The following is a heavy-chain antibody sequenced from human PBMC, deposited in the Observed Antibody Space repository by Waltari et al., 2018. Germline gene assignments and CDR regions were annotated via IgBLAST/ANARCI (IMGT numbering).Heavy chain of an antibody. CDR1: GFTFSSSG. J-gene: IGHJ6*03. V-gene: IGHV3-30*02. D-gene: IGHD1-26*01. CDR2: IRYDGSNK. Sequence: QVQLVESGGGVVQPGGSLRLSCAASGFTFSSSGLHWVRQAPGKGLEWVAFIRYDGSNKYYADSVKGRFTISRDNSKNTLYLQMNSLRAEDTAVYYCAKLASAWADYYYMDVWGKGTTVTVSS. CDR3: AKLASAWADYYYMDV.